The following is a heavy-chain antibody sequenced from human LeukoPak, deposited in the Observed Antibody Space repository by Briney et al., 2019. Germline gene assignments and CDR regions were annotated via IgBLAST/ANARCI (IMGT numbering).Heavy chain of an antibody. J-gene: IGHJ4*02. CDR2: IYYSGST. D-gene: IGHD6-19*01. V-gene: IGHV4-31*03. Sequence: ASETLSLTCTVSGVSISSGGYYWSWIRQHPGKGLEWIGYIYYSGSTYYNPSLKSRVTISVDTSKNQFSLKLSSVTAADTAVYYCARGLWDIAVAAPGAFDYWGQGTLVTVAS. CDR3: ARGLWDIAVAAPGAFDY. CDR1: GVSISSGGYY.